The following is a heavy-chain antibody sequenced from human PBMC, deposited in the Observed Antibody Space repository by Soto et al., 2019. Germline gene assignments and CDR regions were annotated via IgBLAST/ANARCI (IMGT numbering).Heavy chain of an antibody. J-gene: IGHJ3*02. CDR1: GFTFDDYA. V-gene: IGHV3-9*01. CDR3: AKEDYSSGWYYSAQTPNAFDI. CDR2: ISWYSGSI. Sequence: EVQLVESGGGLVQPGRSLRLSCAASGFTFDDYAMHWVRQAPGKGLEWVSGISWYSGSIGYADSVKGRFTISRDNAKNSLYLQMNSLRAEDTALYYCAKEDYSSGWYYSAQTPNAFDIWGQGTMVTVSS. D-gene: IGHD6-19*01.